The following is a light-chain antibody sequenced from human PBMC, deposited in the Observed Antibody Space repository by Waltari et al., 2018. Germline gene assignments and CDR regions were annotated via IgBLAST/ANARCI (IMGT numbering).Light chain of an antibody. CDR2: GAS. Sequence: EIVLTQSPGTLSLSPGESATLACRASQTVRTTYLAWYQQKPGQALTLLIYGASSMATGIPDRFSGSGSGTDFSLTISSLEPEDFAVYYCQQYDISPLTFGAGTKVEIK. V-gene: IGKV3-20*01. CDR1: QTVRTTY. J-gene: IGKJ4*01. CDR3: QQYDISPLT.